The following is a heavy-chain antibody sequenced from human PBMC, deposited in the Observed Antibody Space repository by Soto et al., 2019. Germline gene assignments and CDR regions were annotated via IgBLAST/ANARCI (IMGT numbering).Heavy chain of an antibody. D-gene: IGHD2-2*02. CDR2: FDPEDGET. CDR1: GYTLTELS. J-gene: IGHJ4*02. V-gene: IGHV1-24*01. CDR3: ATGLIGDGPAAISY. Sequence: ASVKVSCKASGYTLTELSMHWVRQAPGKGLEWMGGFDPEDGETIYAQKFQGRVTMTEDTSTDTAYMELSSLRSEDTAVYYCATGLIGDGPAAISYWGQGTLVTVSS.